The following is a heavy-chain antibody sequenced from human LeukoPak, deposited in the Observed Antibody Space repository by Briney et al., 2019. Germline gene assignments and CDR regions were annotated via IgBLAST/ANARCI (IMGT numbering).Heavy chain of an antibody. V-gene: IGHV3-64*04. CDR2: ISSNGGST. Sequence: GGSLRLSCAASGFTFSSYAMHWVRQAPGKGLEYVSAISSNGGSTYYANSVKGRFTISRDNSKNTLYLQMNSLRAEDTALYYCAKTGGIAAAHWGQGTLVTVSS. CDR3: AKTGGIAAAH. CDR1: GFTFSSYA. D-gene: IGHD6-13*01. J-gene: IGHJ4*02.